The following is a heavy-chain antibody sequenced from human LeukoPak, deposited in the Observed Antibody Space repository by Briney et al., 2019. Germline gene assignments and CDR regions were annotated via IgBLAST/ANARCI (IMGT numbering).Heavy chain of an antibody. CDR3: ARAPDYYDSSGYYPYYFDY. J-gene: IGHJ4*02. CDR2: ISSSSGYI. CDR1: GFTVTNNY. V-gene: IGHV3-21*01. Sequence: GGSLRLSCAASGFTVTNNYMSWVRQAPGKGLEWVSSISSSSGYIYYADSVKGRFTISRDNAKNSLYLQMNSLRAEDTAVYYCARAPDYYDSSGYYPYYFDYWGQGTLVTVSS. D-gene: IGHD3-22*01.